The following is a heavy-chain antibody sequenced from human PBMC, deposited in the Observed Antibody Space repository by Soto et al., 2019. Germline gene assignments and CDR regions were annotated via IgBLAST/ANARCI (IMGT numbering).Heavy chain of an antibody. Sequence: QVQLQQRGAGLLKPSETLSLTCAVYGGSFSGYYWTWIRQPPGTGLEWIGEINHSGSTNYNPSLKSRVTMSVDTSKNQFSLKLTSVTAADTAVYYCARDKITGLFDYWGQGTLVTVSS. CDR1: GGSFSGYY. CDR3: ARDKITGLFDY. V-gene: IGHV4-34*01. J-gene: IGHJ4*02. D-gene: IGHD2-8*02. CDR2: INHSGST.